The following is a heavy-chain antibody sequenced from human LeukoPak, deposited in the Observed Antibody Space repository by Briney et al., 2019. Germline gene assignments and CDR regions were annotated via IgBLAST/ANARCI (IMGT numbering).Heavy chain of an antibody. CDR2: ITDSGDTT. V-gene: IGHV3-23*01. D-gene: IGHD6-13*01. J-gene: IGHJ4*02. Sequence: PGGSLRLSCAASGFTFSSYAMTWVRQAPGKGLQWVSTITDSGDTTYYADSVKRRFTISRDNSKNTLYLQMNSLRAEDTAVYYCTKHHISRWYASYFDYWGQGALVTVSS. CDR1: GFTFSSYA. CDR3: TKHHISRWYASYFDY.